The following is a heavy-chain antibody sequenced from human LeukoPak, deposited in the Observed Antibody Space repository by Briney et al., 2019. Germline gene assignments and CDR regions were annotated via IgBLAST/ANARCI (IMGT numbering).Heavy chain of an antibody. CDR1: GVSVSDVPYY. J-gene: IGHJ3*02. V-gene: IGHV4-31*03. Sequence: KPSQTLSLTCSVSGVSVSDVPYYWTWLRHHPWKGLEWIGYKNYSGSAKYNPSLKSRLTISIDTSKNQFSLHLSSVTAADTATYYCATPYCSSISCLDVFNMWGQGTRVTVSS. CDR3: ATPYCSSISCLDVFNM. D-gene: IGHD2-2*01. CDR2: KNYSGSA.